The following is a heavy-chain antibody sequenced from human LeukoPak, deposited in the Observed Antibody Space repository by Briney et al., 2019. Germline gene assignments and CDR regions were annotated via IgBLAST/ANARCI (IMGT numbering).Heavy chain of an antibody. CDR2: IYYSGST. Sequence: PSETLSLTCTVSGGSISSSSYYWGWIRQPPGKGLEWFGSIYYSGSTYYNPSLKSRVTISVDTSKNQFSLKLSSVTAADTAVYYCARHVGSSSWYSNFDYWGQGTLVTVSS. J-gene: IGHJ4*02. CDR1: GGSISSSSYY. CDR3: ARHVGSSSWYSNFDY. D-gene: IGHD6-13*01. V-gene: IGHV4-39*01.